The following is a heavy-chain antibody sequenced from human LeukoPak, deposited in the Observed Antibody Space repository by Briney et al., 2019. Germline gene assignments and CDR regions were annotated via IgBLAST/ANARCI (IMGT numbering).Heavy chain of an antibody. V-gene: IGHV1-8*03. CDR3: ARVMVRGVKYLLGY. D-gene: IGHD3-10*01. CDR1: GYTFTTLD. CDR2: INPNSGNR. J-gene: IGHJ4*02. Sequence: GASVKVSCKASGYTFTTLDINWVRQATGQGLEWMGWINPNSGNRGYAQKFQGRVTITRDTSISTAYMELSSLRSEDTAVYYCARVMVRGVKYLLGYWGQGTLVTVSS.